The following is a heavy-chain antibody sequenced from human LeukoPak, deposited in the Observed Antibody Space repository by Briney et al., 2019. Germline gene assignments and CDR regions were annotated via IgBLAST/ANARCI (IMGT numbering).Heavy chain of an antibody. CDR3: AEDTGTYYDI. Sequence: GGSLRLSCAASRFTFSGYAMTWVRQAPGKGLEWVAAISYDGSNKYYADSVKGRFTISRDNSKNTLYLQMNSLRAEDTAVYYCAEDTGTYYDIWGQGTLVTVSS. V-gene: IGHV3-30*18. D-gene: IGHD3-9*01. J-gene: IGHJ4*02. CDR1: RFTFSGYA. CDR2: ISYDGSNK.